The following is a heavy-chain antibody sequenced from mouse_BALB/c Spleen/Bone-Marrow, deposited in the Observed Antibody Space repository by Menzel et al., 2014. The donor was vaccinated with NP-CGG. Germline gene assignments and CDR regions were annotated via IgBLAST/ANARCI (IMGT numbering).Heavy chain of an antibody. V-gene: IGHV1-66*01. CDR2: IFPGSGNT. J-gene: IGHJ2*01. Sequence: QVQLQQSGPELVKPGASVKISCKASGYSFTSYYIHWVKQRPGQGLEWIGWIFPGSGNTKYNEKFKGKATLTADTSPSTAYMQLSSLTSEDSAVYFCARSGYVGNYPYFDYWGQGTTLTVSS. CDR1: GYSFTSYY. D-gene: IGHD2-1*01. CDR3: ARSGYVGNYPYFDY.